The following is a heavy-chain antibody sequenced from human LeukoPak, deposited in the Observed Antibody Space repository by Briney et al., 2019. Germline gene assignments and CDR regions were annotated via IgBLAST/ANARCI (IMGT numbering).Heavy chain of an antibody. CDR1: GGTFSSYA. CDR3: AREAAAGTGYFDY. V-gene: IGHV1-69*13. CDR2: IIPIFGTA. Sequence: ASVKVSFKASGGTFSSYAISWVRQAPGQGLEWMGGIIPIFGTANYAQKFQGRVTITADESTSTAYMELSSLRSEDTAVYYCAREAAAGTGYFDYWGQGTLVTVSS. D-gene: IGHD6-13*01. J-gene: IGHJ4*02.